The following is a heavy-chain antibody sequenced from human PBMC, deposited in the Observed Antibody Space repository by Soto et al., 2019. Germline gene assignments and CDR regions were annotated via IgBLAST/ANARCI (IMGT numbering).Heavy chain of an antibody. CDR2: ISWDGGST. CDR3: AKDGGYSGYGVNY. Sequence: GGSLRLSCAASGFTFDDYTMHWVRQAPGKGLEWVSLISWDGGSTYYADSVKGRFTISRDNSKNSLYLQMNSLRTEDTALYYCAKDGGYSGYGVNYWGQGTLVTVSS. J-gene: IGHJ4*02. V-gene: IGHV3-43*01. CDR1: GFTFDDYT. D-gene: IGHD5-12*01.